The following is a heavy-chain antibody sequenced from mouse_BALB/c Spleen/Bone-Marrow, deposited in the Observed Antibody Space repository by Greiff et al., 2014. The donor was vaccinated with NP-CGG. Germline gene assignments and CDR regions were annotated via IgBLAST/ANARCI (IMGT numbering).Heavy chain of an antibody. J-gene: IGHJ2*01. D-gene: IGHD4-1*01. CDR3: ARGGRRTGYYFDY. V-gene: IGHV1-80*01. CDR1: GYAFSSYW. Sequence: QVQLQQSGAELVRPGSSVKISCKASGYAFSSYWMNWVKQRPGQGLEWIGQIYPGDGDTNYNGNFKDKATLTTDKSSTTAYMQLSSLTSEDSAVYLCARGGRRTGYYFDYWGQGTTLTVSS. CDR2: IYPGDGDT.